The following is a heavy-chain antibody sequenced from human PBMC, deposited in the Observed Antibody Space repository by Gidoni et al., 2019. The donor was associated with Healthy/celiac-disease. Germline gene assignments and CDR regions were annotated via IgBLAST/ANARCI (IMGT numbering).Heavy chain of an antibody. CDR1: GGSFSGYY. Sequence: QVQLQQWGAGLLKPSETLSLTCAVYGGSFSGYYWSWIRQPPGKGLEWIGEINHSGSTNYNPSLKSRVTISVDTSKNQFSLKLSSVTAADTAVYYCASTPLDGEYYFDYWGQGTLVTVSS. D-gene: IGHD3-10*01. V-gene: IGHV4-34*01. J-gene: IGHJ4*02. CDR3: ASTPLDGEYYFDY. CDR2: INHSGST.